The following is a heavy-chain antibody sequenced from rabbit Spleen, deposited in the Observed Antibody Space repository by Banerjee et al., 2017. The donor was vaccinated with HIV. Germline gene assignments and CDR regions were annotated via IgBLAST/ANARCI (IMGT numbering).Heavy chain of an antibody. CDR3: AGDAGGSFTSYSMGL. J-gene: IGHJ6*01. V-gene: IGHV1S45*01. Sequence: QEQLVESGGDLVKPEGSLTLTCTASGFSFSNSYWICWVRQAPGKGLEWIACINAVTGKAVYASWAKGRLSFSKTSSTTVTLQMTSLTVADTATYFCAGDAGGSFTSYSMGLWGPGTLVTVS. CDR1: GFSFSNSYW. D-gene: IGHD8-1*01. CDR2: INAVTGKA.